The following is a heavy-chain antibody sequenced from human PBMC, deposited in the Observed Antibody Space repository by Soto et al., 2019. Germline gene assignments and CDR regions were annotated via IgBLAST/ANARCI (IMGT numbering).Heavy chain of an antibody. Sequence: ASVKVSCRASGYSFTRYARHWVRQEPGQRLEWMGWINAGNGNTKYSQKFQGRVTITRDTSASTAYMELSSLRSEDTAVYYCARRIAVALDAFDIWGQGTMVTVSS. J-gene: IGHJ3*02. CDR2: INAGNGNT. CDR3: ARRIAVALDAFDI. V-gene: IGHV1-3*01. D-gene: IGHD6-19*01. CDR1: GYSFTRYA.